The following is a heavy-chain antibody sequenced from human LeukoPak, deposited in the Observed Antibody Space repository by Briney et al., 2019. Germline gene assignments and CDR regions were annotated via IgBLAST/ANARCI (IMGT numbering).Heavy chain of an antibody. CDR2: ISSSSSTI. CDR3: ARDRGGSYSAIDY. CDR1: GFTFGSRS. J-gene: IGHJ4*02. V-gene: IGHV3-48*04. D-gene: IGHD1-26*01. Sequence: GRSLRLSCAASGFTFGSRSMNWVRQAPGKGLEWVSFISSSSSTIYYADSVKGRFTISRDNAKNSLNLQMNSLRAEDTAVYYCARDRGGSYSAIDYWGQGTLDTVSS.